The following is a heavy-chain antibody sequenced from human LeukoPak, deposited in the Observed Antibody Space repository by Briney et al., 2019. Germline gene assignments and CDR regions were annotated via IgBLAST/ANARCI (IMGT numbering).Heavy chain of an antibody. CDR3: ARDDRQVATIIYYYYYMDV. Sequence: ASVKVSCKASGYTFTCYYMHWVRQAPGQGLEWMGWINPNSGGTNYAQKFQGRVTMTRDTSISTAYMELSRLRSDDTAVYYCARDDRQVATIIYYYYYMDVWGKGTTVTVSS. V-gene: IGHV1-2*02. J-gene: IGHJ6*03. CDR2: INPNSGGT. D-gene: IGHD5-12*01. CDR1: GYTFTCYY.